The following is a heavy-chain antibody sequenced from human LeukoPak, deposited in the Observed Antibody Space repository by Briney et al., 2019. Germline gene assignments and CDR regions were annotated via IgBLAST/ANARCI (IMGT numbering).Heavy chain of an antibody. V-gene: IGHV3-7*01. CDR3: ARDGVPGARKGFDI. Sequence: GGSLRLSCAASGFTFSRYYMSWVRQAPGKGLEWVANIKEDGSEKNYVNSVRGRFTISRDNAKNSLYLQMNSLRGEDTAVYYCARDGVPGARKGFDIWGQGIMVTVSS. CDR2: IKEDGSEK. CDR1: GFTFSRYY. D-gene: IGHD2-2*01. J-gene: IGHJ3*02.